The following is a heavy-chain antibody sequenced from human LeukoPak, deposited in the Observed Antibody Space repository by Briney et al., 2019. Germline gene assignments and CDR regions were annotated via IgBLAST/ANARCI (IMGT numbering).Heavy chain of an antibody. D-gene: IGHD3-10*01. V-gene: IGHV3-21*01. J-gene: IGHJ4*02. CDR3: ARELISSGSLDY. CDR1: GFTFSSYK. Sequence: PGGSLRLSCAASGFTFSSYKMNWVRQAPGKGLEWASSISSSSSYIYYADSVRGRFTISRDNAKNSLYLQTNSLRAEDTAVYYCARELISSGSLDYWGQGTLVTVSS. CDR2: ISSSSSYI.